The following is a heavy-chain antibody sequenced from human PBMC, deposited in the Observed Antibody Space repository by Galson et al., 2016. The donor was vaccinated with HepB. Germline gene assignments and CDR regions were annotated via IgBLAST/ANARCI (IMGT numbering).Heavy chain of an antibody. CDR3: ARDWAYSVDF. Sequence: SVKVSCKASGYTFTSYGISWVRQAPGQGLEWMGWINVYNGHTNYAQDLQGRVTMTADTSTGPAYMELRSLRSDDTAVYYCARDWAYSVDFWGQGTLVTVSS. D-gene: IGHD2-21*01. CDR1: GYTFTSYG. CDR2: INVYNGHT. J-gene: IGHJ4*02. V-gene: IGHV1-18*01.